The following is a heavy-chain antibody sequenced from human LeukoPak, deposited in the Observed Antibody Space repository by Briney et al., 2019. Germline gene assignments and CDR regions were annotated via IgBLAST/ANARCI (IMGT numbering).Heavy chain of an antibody. Sequence: PSETLSLTCTVSGGSISSSSYYWGWIRQPPGKGLEWIGSIYYSGSTYYNPSLKSRVTISIDTSKNQFSLKLSSVTAADTAVYYCARGTFRYYDFWSGYYFDYWGQGTLVTVSS. CDR3: ARGTFRYYDFWSGYYFDY. CDR1: GGSISSSSYY. J-gene: IGHJ4*02. D-gene: IGHD3-3*01. CDR2: IYYSGST. V-gene: IGHV4-39*07.